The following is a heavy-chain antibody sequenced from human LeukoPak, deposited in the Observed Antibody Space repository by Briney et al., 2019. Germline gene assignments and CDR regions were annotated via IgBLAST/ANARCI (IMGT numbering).Heavy chain of an antibody. J-gene: IGHJ4*02. V-gene: IGHV1-2*02. CDR2: INPNSGGT. Sequence: ASVKVSCKASGYTFTGYYMHWVRQAPGQGLEWMGWINPNSGGTNYAQKFQGRVTMTRDTSISTAYMELSRLRSDDTAVYYCARTIKTWIQLWYDYWGQGTLVTVSS. D-gene: IGHD5-18*01. CDR3: ARTIKTWIQLWYDY. CDR1: GYTFTGYY.